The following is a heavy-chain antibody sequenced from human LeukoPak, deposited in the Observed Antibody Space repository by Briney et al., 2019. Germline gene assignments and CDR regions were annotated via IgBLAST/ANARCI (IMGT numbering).Heavy chain of an antibody. CDR2: LSHSGTT. CDR3: ARVDYSYGFNYIDP. V-gene: IGHV4-38-2*02. Sequence: SETLSLTCTVSGYSITTSYYWGWIRQSPLKGLKWIDSLSHSGTTYYNPSLKSRLTLSLDTSKTQFSLKVDSVTAADTALYYCARVDYSYGFNYIDPWGQGTLVIVSS. D-gene: IGHD5-18*01. CDR1: GYSITTSYY. J-gene: IGHJ5*02.